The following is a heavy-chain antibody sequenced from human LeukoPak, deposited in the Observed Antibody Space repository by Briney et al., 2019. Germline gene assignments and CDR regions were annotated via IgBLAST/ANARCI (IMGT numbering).Heavy chain of an antibody. CDR3: ARHKAAAPELSGLVANKCFDP. CDR2: IIPIFGTT. J-gene: IGHJ5*02. CDR1: GGTFSRYA. V-gene: IGHV1-69*05. Sequence: SVKVSCKASGGTFSRYAISWVRQAPGQGLEWMGGIIPIFGTTNYAQKFQGRVTITTDESTSTAYMELSSPRSQYTAVYYCARHKAAAPELSGLVANKCFDPWGQGTLVTVSS. D-gene: IGHD6-19*01.